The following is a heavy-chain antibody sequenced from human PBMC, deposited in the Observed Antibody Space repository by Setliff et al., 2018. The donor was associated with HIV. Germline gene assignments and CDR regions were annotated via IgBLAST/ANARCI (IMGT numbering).Heavy chain of an antibody. CDR1: GFTFSDYY. J-gene: IGHJ3*02. V-gene: IGHV3-11*01. D-gene: IGHD3-10*01. CDR2: ISSSGSTI. CDR3: ARDPAFGAFDI. Sequence: PGGSLRLSCAASGFTFSDYYMSWIRQAPGKGLEWVSYISSSGSTIYYADSVKGRFSISRDNAKNSLYLQMSSLRTEDTAVYFCARDPAFGAFDIWGQGTMVTVS.